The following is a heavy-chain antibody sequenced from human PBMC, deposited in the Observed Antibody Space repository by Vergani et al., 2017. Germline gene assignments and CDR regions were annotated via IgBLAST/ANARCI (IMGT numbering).Heavy chain of an antibody. CDR2: VLFDGSNE. Sequence: QVQLVQSGGGVVQPGGSLRLSCVASGFTFNRYSMQWVRQAPGKGLEWVAYVLFDGSNEYYANSVKGRFSVYRDNSNVALYLQMNSLRTDDTAVYYCARDLVDCHEGGCALWGQGSVVTGSS. CDR3: ARDLVDCHEGGCAL. V-gene: IGHV3-30*02. J-gene: IGHJ4*02. D-gene: IGHD6-19*01. CDR1: GFTFNRYS.